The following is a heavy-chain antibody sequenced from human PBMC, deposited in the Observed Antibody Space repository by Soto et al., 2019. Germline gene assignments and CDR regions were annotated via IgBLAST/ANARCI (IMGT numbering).Heavy chain of an antibody. Sequence: ASVKVSCKASGGTFSSYAISWVRQAPGQGLEWMGGIIPIFGTANYAQKFQGRVTITADESTSTAYMELSSLRSEDTAVYYCARVGFGYDSPAEYYFDYWGQGTLVTVSS. CDR1: GGTFSSYA. CDR3: ARVGFGYDSPAEYYFDY. CDR2: IIPIFGTA. J-gene: IGHJ4*02. V-gene: IGHV1-69*13. D-gene: IGHD5-12*01.